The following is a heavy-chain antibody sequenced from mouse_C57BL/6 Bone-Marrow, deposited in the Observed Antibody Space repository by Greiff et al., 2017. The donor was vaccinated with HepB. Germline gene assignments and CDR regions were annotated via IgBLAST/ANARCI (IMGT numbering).Heavy chain of an antibody. CDR2: IWWDDDK. J-gene: IGHJ1*03. CDR1: GFSLSTFGMG. D-gene: IGHD1-1*01. CDR3: ALPNYYGSSYVYWYFDV. Sequence: QVTLKVSGPGILQPSQTLSLTCSFSGFSLSTFGMGVGWIRQPSGKGLEWLAHIWWDDDKYYNPALKSRLTISKDTSKNQVFLKIANVDTADTATYYCALPNYYGSSYVYWYFDVWGTGTTVTVSS. V-gene: IGHV8-8*01.